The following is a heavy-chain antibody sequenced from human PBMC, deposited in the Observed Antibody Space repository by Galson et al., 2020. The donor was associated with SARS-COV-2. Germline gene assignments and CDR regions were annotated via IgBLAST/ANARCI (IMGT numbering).Heavy chain of an antibody. CDR3: ARQLWLRGWFDP. Sequence: SETLSLTCTVSGGSISSSSYWGWIRQPPGKGLEWIGSIYYSGSTYYNPSLKSRVTISVDTSKNQFSLKLSSVTAADTAVYYCARQLWLRGWFDPWGQGTLVTVSS. V-gene: IGHV4-39*07. CDR2: IYYSGST. D-gene: IGHD5-18*01. J-gene: IGHJ5*02. CDR1: GGSISSSSY.